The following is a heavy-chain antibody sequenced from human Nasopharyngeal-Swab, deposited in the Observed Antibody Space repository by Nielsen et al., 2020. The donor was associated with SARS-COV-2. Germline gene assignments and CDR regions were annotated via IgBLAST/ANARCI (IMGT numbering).Heavy chain of an antibody. CDR3: ARDNESGDYYAYDI. D-gene: IGHD4-17*01. V-gene: IGHV1-18*01. Sequence: ASRCIYISCCITWVRQAPGQGLEWMGWISAYNGNTNYAQKFQDRVTMTTDTSTTTAYMELRGLKTDDTAVYYCARDNESGDYYAYDIWGQGTTVTVSS. J-gene: IGHJ3*02. CDR2: ISAYNGNT. CDR1: RCIYISCC.